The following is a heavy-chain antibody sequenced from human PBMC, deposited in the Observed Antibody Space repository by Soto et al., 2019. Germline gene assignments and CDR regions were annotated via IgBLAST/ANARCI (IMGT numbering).Heavy chain of an antibody. CDR1: GFTFGSAA. CDR3: ARVRVTGGAFDL. CDR2: ISGSGTDT. V-gene: IGHV3-23*01. Sequence: EVQLLESGGGLAQPGGSLRLSCEASGFTFGSAAMDWVRQAPGKGLEWVSVISGSGTDTYHAESVRGRFTVSRDNSKNALYLQMNSLRAEDTAVYYCARVRVTGGAFDLWGQGTMVIVSS. D-gene: IGHD3-16*01. J-gene: IGHJ3*01.